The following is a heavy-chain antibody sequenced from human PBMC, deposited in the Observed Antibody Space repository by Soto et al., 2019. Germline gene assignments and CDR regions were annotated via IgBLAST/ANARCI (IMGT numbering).Heavy chain of an antibody. CDR1: GFTFSSYA. CDR2: ISFDGNNK. J-gene: IGHJ4*02. Sequence: QTGGSLRLSCAASGFTFSSYALHWVRQAPGRGLEWVALISFDGNNKYYANSVKGRFTISRDNSKNTLYLQMSSLRAEDTAVYYCGRCSSTSCHLGADYWGQGTLVTVS. CDR3: GRCSSTSCHLGADY. D-gene: IGHD2-2*01. V-gene: IGHV3-30-3*01.